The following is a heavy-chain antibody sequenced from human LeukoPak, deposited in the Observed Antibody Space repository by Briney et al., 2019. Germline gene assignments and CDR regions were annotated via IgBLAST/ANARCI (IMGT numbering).Heavy chain of an antibody. J-gene: IGHJ4*02. CDR2: IDPSDSYT. CDR1: GYSFTSYW. CDR3: ACATDIASAGTDY. D-gene: IGHD6-13*01. Sequence: ESLKISCKGSGYSFTSYWITWVRQMPGKGLEWMGRIDPSDSYTTYSPSFQGHVTISADKSISTAYLQWNNLKASDTALYYCACATDIASAGTDYWGQGTLVTVSS. V-gene: IGHV5-10-1*01.